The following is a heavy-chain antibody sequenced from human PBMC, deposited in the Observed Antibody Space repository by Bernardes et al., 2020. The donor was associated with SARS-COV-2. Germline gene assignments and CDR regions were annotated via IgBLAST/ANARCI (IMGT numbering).Heavy chain of an antibody. CDR2: ISDSGVRT. J-gene: IGHJ4*02. D-gene: IGHD6-13*01. V-gene: IGHV3-23*01. Sequence: GGSLRLLCAASGFTLTNYAMGLVRLPPGKGLARVSTISDSGVRTFYADSVQGRFIIFRDSSKNTLFLQMSSLRAEDTAVYYCARIWAATGDLFDYWGQGTLVTVSS. CDR1: GFTLTNYA. CDR3: ARIWAATGDLFDY.